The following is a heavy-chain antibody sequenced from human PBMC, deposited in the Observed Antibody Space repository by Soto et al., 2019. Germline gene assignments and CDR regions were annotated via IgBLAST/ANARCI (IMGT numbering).Heavy chain of an antibody. J-gene: IGHJ6*02. Sequence: GGSLRLSCAASGFTFSSYAMSWVRQAPGKGLEWVSAISGSGGSTYYADSVKGRFTISRDNSKNTLYLQMNSLRAEDTAVYYCARKGDYYYYGMDVWGQGTKVTVSS. D-gene: IGHD3-16*01. CDR3: ARKGDYYYYGMDV. V-gene: IGHV3-23*01. CDR1: GFTFSSYA. CDR2: ISGSGGST.